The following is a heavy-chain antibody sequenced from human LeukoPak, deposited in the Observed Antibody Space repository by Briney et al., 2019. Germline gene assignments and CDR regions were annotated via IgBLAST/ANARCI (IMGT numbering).Heavy chain of an antibody. D-gene: IGHD2-2*02. Sequence: GGSLRLSCAASGFTFSSYWMSWVRQAPGKGLEWVANIKQDGSEKYYVDSVKGRFTISRDNAKNSLYLQMNSLRAEDTAVYYCARVYCSSTSCYTPHFDYWGQGTLVTVSS. CDR3: ARVYCSSTSCYTPHFDY. J-gene: IGHJ4*02. CDR2: IKQDGSEK. CDR1: GFTFSSYW. V-gene: IGHV3-7*01.